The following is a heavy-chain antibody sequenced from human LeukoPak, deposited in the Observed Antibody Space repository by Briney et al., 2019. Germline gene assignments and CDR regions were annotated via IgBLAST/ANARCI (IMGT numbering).Heavy chain of an antibody. J-gene: IGHJ6*02. V-gene: IGHV3-30-3*01. CDR2: ISYDGSNK. CDR1: GFTFSSYA. Sequence: GGSLGLSCAASGFTFSSYAMHWVRQAPGKGLEWVAVISYDGSNKYYADSVKGRFTISRDNSKNTLYLQMNSLRAEDTAVYYCARSLPGYYGMDVWGQGTTVTVSS. CDR3: ARSLPGYYGMDV.